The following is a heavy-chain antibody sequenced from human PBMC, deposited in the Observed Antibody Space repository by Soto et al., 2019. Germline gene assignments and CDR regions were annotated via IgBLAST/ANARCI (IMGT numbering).Heavy chain of an antibody. D-gene: IGHD1-26*01. J-gene: IGHJ2*01. CDR1: GFNASTYA. Sequence: QVQLVESGGGVVQPGRSLRLSCAASGFNASTYAMHWVRQAPGRGPEWVAVMSYDGINKHYADSVKGRFTISRDKSKNTLDLQMNSLRNEDAAVYFCARGLVGITYWYLDLWGRGTLVTVSS. CDR3: ARGLVGITYWYLDL. V-gene: IGHV3-30*04. CDR2: MSYDGINK.